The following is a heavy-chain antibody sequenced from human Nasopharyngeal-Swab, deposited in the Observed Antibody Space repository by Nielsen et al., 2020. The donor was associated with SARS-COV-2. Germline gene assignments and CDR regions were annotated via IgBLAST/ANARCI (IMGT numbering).Heavy chain of an antibody. CDR1: GYCFSNYG. D-gene: IGHD2-8*01. CDR2: ISGYNDNT. CDR3: ARDFGNGTPYYLDY. Sequence: ASVKVSCKASGYCFSNYGISWVRQAPGQGLEWMGWISGYNDNTNYVQKFQGRVTMTTDKSTSTAYMEVRSLRSDDTAVYYCARDFGNGTPYYLDYWGQGTLVTVSS. V-gene: IGHV1-18*01. J-gene: IGHJ4*02.